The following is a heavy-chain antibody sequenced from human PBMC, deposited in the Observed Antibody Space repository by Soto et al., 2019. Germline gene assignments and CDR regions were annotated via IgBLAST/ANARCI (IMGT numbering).Heavy chain of an antibody. V-gene: IGHV3-33*01. CDR2: IWSDGSTK. CDR3: ARDLRRGYGMDV. Sequence: QVQLVESGGGVVQPGRSLRLSCAASGFTFSSYGMHWARQAPGKGLEWVAVIWSDGSTKYYADSVKGRFTISRDISNTLYLQMNNLRAEDTALYYCARDLRRGYGMDVWGQGTTVTVSS. CDR1: GFTFSSYG. J-gene: IGHJ6*02.